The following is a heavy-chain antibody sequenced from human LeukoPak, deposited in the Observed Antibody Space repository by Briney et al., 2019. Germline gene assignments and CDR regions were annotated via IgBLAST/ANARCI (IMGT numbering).Heavy chain of an antibody. D-gene: IGHD6-19*01. J-gene: IGHJ4*02. V-gene: IGHV3-23*01. CDR1: GFTFSSYA. Sequence: GGSLRLSCAASGFTFSSYAMSWVRQAPGKGLEWVSAISGSGGSTYYADSVKGRFTISRDNSKNTLYLQVNSLRAEDTAVYYCARSSGWTFDYWGQGTLVTVSS. CDR3: ARSSGWTFDY. CDR2: ISGSGGST.